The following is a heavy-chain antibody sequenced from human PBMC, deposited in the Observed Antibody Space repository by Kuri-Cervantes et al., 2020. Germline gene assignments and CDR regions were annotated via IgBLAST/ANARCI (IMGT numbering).Heavy chain of an antibody. V-gene: IGHV7-4-1*02. CDR1: GYTFTSYD. J-gene: IGHJ3*02. CDR3: ASIAAAGAFDI. CDR2: INTNTGNP. Sequence: ASVKVSCKASGYTFTSYDINWVRQATGQGLEWMGWINTNTGNPTYAQGFTGRFVFSLDTSVSTAYLQISSLKAEDTAVYYCASIAAAGAFDIWGQGTMVTVSS. D-gene: IGHD6-13*01.